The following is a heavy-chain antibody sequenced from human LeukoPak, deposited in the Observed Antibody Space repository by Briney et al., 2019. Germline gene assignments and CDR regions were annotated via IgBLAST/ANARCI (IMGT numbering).Heavy chain of an antibody. CDR3: ARARYSYGTANLDY. Sequence: GGSLRLSCAASGFAFDDCTMHWVRQAPGKGLEWVSLITRDGRHTYYAESVKGRFTISRDNSKTSLYLQMNSLRAEDTAVYYCARARYSYGTANLDYWGQGTLVTVSS. J-gene: IGHJ4*02. CDR2: ITRDGRHT. V-gene: IGHV3-43*01. D-gene: IGHD5-18*01. CDR1: GFAFDDCT.